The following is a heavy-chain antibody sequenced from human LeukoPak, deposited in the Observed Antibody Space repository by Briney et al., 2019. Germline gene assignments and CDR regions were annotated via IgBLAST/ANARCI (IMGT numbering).Heavy chain of an antibody. J-gene: IGHJ3*02. CDR3: ARYRAVRSAFDI. Sequence: PSETLSLTCTVSGGSISGSSYYWGWIRQPPGKGLEWIGEINHSGSTNYNPSLKSRVTISVDTSKNQFSLKLSSVTAADTAVYYCARYRAVRSAFDIWGQGTMVTVSS. V-gene: IGHV4-39*07. D-gene: IGHD2-8*01. CDR2: INHSGST. CDR1: GGSISGSSYY.